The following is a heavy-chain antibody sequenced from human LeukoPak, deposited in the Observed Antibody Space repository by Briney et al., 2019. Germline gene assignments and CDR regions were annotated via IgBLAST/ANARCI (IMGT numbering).Heavy chain of an antibody. CDR1: GYSFTSYG. CDR3: ARLARYPLLEASDI. CDR2: ISAYDGGT. D-gene: IGHD1-1*01. V-gene: IGHV1-18*01. J-gene: IGHJ3*02. Sequence: GASVKVSCKASGYSFTSYGFSWVRQAPGQGLEWLGWISAYDGGTNYEQKFQGRLTMTTEASTTTAYMELRSLRSDDTAVYYCARLARYPLLEASDIWGQGTMVTVSS.